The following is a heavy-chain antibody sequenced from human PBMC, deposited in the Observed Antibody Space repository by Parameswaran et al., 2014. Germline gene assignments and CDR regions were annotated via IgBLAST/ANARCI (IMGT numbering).Heavy chain of an antibody. V-gene: IGHV5-51*01. D-gene: IGHD1-26*01. CDR3: ARARHVGAQLEDY. J-gene: IGHJ4*02. CDR2: IYPGNSDT. Sequence: VRQMPGKGLEWMGAIYPGNSDTTYSPSFRGQVTISADKSISTAYLEWSSLKASDTAMYYCARARHVGAQLEDYWGQGTQVTVSS.